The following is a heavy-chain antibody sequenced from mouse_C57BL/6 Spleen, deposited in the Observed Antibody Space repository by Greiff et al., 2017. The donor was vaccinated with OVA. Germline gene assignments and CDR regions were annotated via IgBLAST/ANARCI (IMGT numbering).Heavy chain of an antibody. CDR2: IDPSDSDT. CDR3: ARGAGSSPARFGY. J-gene: IGHJ3*01. D-gene: IGHD1-1*01. V-gene: IGHV1-52*01. CDR1: GYTFPSYW. Sequence: QVQLQQPGAELVRPGSSVKLSCKASGYTFPSYWMHWVKQRPIQGLEWIGNIDPSDSDTHYNQKFKDKATLTVDKSSSTAYMQLSSLTTEDSAVDYCARGAGSSPARFGYWGQGTLVTVSA.